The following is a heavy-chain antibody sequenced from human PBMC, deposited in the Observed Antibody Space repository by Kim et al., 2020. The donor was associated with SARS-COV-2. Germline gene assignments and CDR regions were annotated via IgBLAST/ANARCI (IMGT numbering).Heavy chain of an antibody. CDR1: GFTFINNY. J-gene: IGHJ4*02. Sequence: GSLRLSCAASGFTFINNYMSCVRQAPEKGLEWVANILEGGSEKYYVDSVKGRFTISRDNVNNILYLQMDSLRADDTGVYYCVRVSSALENWGQGALVTVSS. D-gene: IGHD3-10*01. CDR2: ILEGGSEK. V-gene: IGHV3-7*01. CDR3: VRVSSALEN.